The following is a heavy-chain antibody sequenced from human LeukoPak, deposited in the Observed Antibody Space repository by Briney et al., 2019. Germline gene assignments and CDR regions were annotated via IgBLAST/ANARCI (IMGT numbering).Heavy chain of an antibody. J-gene: IGHJ4*02. Sequence: SESLTLTCNVSGGSISSYYWSWIRQPPGKGLEWIGYIYYSGSTNYNPSHKSRITISVDTSKNQFSLKLSSVTAADTAVYYCARESGSGYDYWGQGTLVTVSS. V-gene: IGHV4-59*01. D-gene: IGHD3-22*01. CDR1: GGSISSYY. CDR3: ARESGSGYDY. CDR2: IYYSGST.